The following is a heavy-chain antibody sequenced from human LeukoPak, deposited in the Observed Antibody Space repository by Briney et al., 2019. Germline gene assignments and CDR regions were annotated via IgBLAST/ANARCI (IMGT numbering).Heavy chain of an antibody. J-gene: IGHJ5*02. Sequence: SSETLSLTCTVSGGSISSYYWSWIRQPPGKGLEWIGYIYYSGSTNYNPSLKSRVTISVDTSKNQFSLKLSSVTAADTAVYYCARLSGRRWFDPWGQGTLVTVSS. D-gene: IGHD3-10*01. CDR2: IYYSGST. V-gene: IGHV4-59*12. CDR3: ARLSGRRWFDP. CDR1: GGSISSYY.